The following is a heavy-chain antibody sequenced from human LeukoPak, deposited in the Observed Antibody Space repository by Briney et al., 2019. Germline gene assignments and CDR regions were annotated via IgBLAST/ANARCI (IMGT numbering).Heavy chain of an antibody. D-gene: IGHD6-13*01. CDR1: GFTFSSYE. J-gene: IGHJ6*03. V-gene: IGHV3-30*04. CDR3: ARDFSRFYYMGV. Sequence: GGSLRLSCAASGFTFSSYEMNWVRQAPGKGLEWVAVISYDGSNKYYADSVKGRFTISRDNSKNTLYLQMNSLRAEDTAVYYCARDFSRFYYMGVWGKGTTVTISS. CDR2: ISYDGSNK.